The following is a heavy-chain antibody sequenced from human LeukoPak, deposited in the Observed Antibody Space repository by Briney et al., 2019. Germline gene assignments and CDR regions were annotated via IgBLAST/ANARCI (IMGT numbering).Heavy chain of an antibody. D-gene: IGHD3-22*01. J-gene: IGHJ4*02. Sequence: ASVKVSCKASGYTFTGYYMHWVRQAPGQGLEWMGWINPNSGGTNYAQKFQGRVTMTRDTSISTAYMELSRLRSDDTAVYYRAREWVAYYYDSSGYFDYWGQGTLVTVSS. CDR3: AREWVAYYYDSSGYFDY. CDR1: GYTFTGYY. CDR2: INPNSGGT. V-gene: IGHV1-2*02.